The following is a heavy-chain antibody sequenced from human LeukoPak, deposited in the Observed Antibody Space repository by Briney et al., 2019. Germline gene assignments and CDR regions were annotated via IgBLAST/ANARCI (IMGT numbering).Heavy chain of an antibody. D-gene: IGHD3-22*01. CDR1: GGSISSSSYY. CDR3: ARHPTYYYDSSGYLFDY. V-gene: IGHV4-39*01. Sequence: SETLSLTCTVSGGSISSSSYYWGWIRQPPGKGLEWIGSIYYSGSTYYNPSLKSRVTISVDTSKNQFPLKLSSVTAADTAVYYCARHPTYYYDSSGYLFDYWGQGTLVTVSS. CDR2: IYYSGST. J-gene: IGHJ4*02.